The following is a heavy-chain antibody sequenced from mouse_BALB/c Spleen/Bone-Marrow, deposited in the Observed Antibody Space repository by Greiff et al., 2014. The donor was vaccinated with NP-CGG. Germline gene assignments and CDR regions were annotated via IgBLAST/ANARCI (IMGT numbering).Heavy chain of an antibody. CDR2: IDPANGNT. J-gene: IGHJ3*01. CDR1: GFNIKDTY. CDR3: APYYYGSSQFAY. Sequence: DVKLQESGAELVKPGASVKLSCTASGFNIKDTYMHWVKQRPEQGLEWIGRIDPANGNTKYDPKFQGKATITADTSSNTAYLQLSSPTSEDTAVYYCAPYYYGSSQFAYWGQGTLVTVSA. V-gene: IGHV14-3*02. D-gene: IGHD1-1*01.